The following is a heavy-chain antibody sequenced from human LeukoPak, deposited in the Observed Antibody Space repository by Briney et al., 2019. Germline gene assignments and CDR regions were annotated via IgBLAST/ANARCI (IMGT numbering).Heavy chain of an antibody. CDR2: ISYDGSNK. CDR3: AKKWGVGTTTLDYFDY. J-gene: IGHJ4*02. Sequence: GRSLRLSCAASGFTFSSYAMHWVRQAPGKGLEWVAVISYDGSNKYYADSVKGRFTISRDNSKNTLYLQMNSLRAEDTAVYYCAKKWGVGTTTLDYFDYWGQGTLVTVSS. V-gene: IGHV3-30-3*02. CDR1: GFTFSSYA. D-gene: IGHD1-26*01.